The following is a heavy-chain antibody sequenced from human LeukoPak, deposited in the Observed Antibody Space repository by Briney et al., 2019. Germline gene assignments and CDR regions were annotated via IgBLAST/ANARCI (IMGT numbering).Heavy chain of an antibody. D-gene: IGHD3-22*01. CDR3: AKSQYYYDSSGYHDAFDI. V-gene: IGHV3-43*02. CDR1: GFTFDDYA. Sequence: GGSLRLACAASGFTFDDYATHWDRHVPGKGMEWDSLICGEGGSTYYADCVKGRFTITRDKSKNSLYMQMNSLRTEDTALYYCAKSQYYYDSSGYHDAFDIWGQGTMVTVSS. J-gene: IGHJ3*02. CDR2: ICGEGGST.